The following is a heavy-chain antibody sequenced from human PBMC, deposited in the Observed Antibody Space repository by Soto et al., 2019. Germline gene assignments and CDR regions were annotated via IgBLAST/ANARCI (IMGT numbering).Heavy chain of an antibody. J-gene: IGHJ4*02. CDR2: IYYSGST. D-gene: IGHD6-6*01. CDR1: GGSISSSSYY. V-gene: IGHV4-39*01. Sequence: PSETLSLTCTVSGGSISSSSYYWGWIRQHPGKGLEWIGSIYYSGSTYYNPSLKSRVTISVDTSKNQFSLKLSSVTAADTAVYYCARSISGYSSSADRHPTDFDYWGQGTLVTVSS. CDR3: ARSISGYSSSADRHPTDFDY.